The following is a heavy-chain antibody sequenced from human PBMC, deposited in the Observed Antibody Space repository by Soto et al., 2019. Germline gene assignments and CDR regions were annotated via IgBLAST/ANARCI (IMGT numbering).Heavy chain of an antibody. CDR1: GGAISSNHYC. CDR2: IYNGGII. Sequence: TLSIGGEVSGGAISSNHYCRRWMRQSPDRGLEWIGHIYNGGIIYNNPSLTSRITISVDTSRTQFSLDLNSVTAADTAVYYCARGPSGDKVDYWGQGILVTVSS. D-gene: IGHD7-27*01. V-gene: IGHV4-30-4*01. CDR3: ARGPSGDKVDY. J-gene: IGHJ4*02.